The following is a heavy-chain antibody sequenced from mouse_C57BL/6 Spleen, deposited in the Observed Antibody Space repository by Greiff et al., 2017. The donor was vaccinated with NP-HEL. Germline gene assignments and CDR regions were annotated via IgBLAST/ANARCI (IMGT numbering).Heavy chain of an antibody. CDR3: ARYPYDYDDGYYFDY. V-gene: IGHV7-3*01. D-gene: IGHD2-4*01. J-gene: IGHJ2*01. CDR1: GFTFTDYY. Sequence: EVQLVESGGGLVQPGGSLILSCAASGFTFTDYYMSWVRQPPGKALEWLGFIRNKANGYTTEYSASVKGRFTISRDNSQSILYLQMNALRAEDSATYYCARYPYDYDDGYYFDYWGQGTTLTVSS. CDR2: IRNKANGYTT.